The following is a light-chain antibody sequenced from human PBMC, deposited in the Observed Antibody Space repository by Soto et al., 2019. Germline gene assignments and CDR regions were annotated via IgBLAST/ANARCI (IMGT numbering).Light chain of an antibody. CDR1: SGHSSYA. CDR3: QTWGTGIVV. Sequence: QLVLTQSPSASASLGASVKLTCTLSSGHSSYAIAWHQQQPEKGPRYLMKVNSHGSHSKGHGIPDLFSGSSSGAERYLTSSRLQSEDNADYYCQTWGTGIVVFGGGTKLTVL. V-gene: IGLV4-69*01. J-gene: IGLJ2*01. CDR2: VNSHGSH.